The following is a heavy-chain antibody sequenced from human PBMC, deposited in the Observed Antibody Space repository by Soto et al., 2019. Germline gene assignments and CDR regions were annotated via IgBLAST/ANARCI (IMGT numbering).Heavy chain of an antibody. V-gene: IGHV1-24*01. CDR3: ATDPVNLYSGTPGPGSY. CDR1: GYTLTELS. Sequence: ASVNVPCKVSGYTLTELSMHWVRQAPGKGLEWMGGFDPEDGETIYAQKFQGRVTMTEDTSTDTAYMELSSLRSEDTAVYYCATDPVNLYSGTPGPGSYWGQGTLVTVSS. J-gene: IGHJ4*02. D-gene: IGHD1-26*01. CDR2: FDPEDGET.